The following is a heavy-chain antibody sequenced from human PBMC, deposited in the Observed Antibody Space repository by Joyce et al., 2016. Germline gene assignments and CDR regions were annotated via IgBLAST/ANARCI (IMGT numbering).Heavy chain of an antibody. Sequence: QAQLVESGGGVVQPGRSLRLSCAASGFSFSSYDIHWVRQAPGKGLAWVTVISYDGSNQYFIDSVKGRFITSRDNSKNTVYLQMNSLRPDDTAVYYCAKAYYPTFAVAVSLEIWGQGTTVTVSS. D-gene: IGHD3-3*01. CDR3: AKAYYPTFAVAVSLEI. CDR2: ISYDGSNQ. V-gene: IGHV3-30*18. J-gene: IGHJ3*02. CDR1: GFSFSSYD.